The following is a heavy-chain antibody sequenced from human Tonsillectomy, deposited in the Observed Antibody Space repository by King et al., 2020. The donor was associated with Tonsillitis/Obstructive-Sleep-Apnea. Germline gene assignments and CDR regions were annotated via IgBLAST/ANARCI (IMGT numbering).Heavy chain of an antibody. CDR1: GDSISSGGYF. J-gene: IGHJ3*02. Sequence: QLQESGPGLVKPSQTLSLTCTVSGDSISSGGYFWTWIRQHPGQGLEWIGYIYYSGSTYYNPSLKSRIIISIDTSKNQFSLKLSSVTAADTAVYYCASGAISSTNWQGADGFDIWGQGTVVTVSS. V-gene: IGHV4-31*03. CDR3: ASGAISSTNWQGADGFDI. CDR2: IYYSGST. D-gene: IGHD2-2*01.